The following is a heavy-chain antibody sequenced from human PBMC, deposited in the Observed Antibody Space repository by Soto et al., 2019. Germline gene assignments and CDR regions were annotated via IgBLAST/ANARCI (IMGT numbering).Heavy chain of an antibody. J-gene: IGHJ4*02. CDR1: SYTFTSYG. V-gene: IGHV1-18*01. Sequence: ASVKVSCKAPSYTFTSYGISWVRQAPGQGLEGMGWISAYNGNTNYAQKLQGRVTMTTDTSTSTAYMERRSLRSDDTAVYYCARNSVVVPAALPIFDYWGQGTLVTVSS. CDR3: ARNSVVVPAALPIFDY. D-gene: IGHD2-2*01. CDR2: ISAYNGNT.